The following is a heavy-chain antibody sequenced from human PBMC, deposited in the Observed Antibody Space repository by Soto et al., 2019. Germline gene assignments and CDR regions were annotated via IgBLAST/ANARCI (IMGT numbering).Heavy chain of an antibody. V-gene: IGHV3-33*08. CDR2: IWYDGSNK. J-gene: IGHJ5*02. CDR3: ARDGGAAAAQYNWFDP. CDR1: GFTFSSYG. Sequence: GGSLRLSCAASGFTFSSYGMHWVRQAPGKGLEWVAVIWYDGSNKYYADSVKGRFTISRDNSKNTLYLQMNSLRAEDTAVYYCARDGGAAAAQYNWFDPWGQGTLVTVSS. D-gene: IGHD6-13*01.